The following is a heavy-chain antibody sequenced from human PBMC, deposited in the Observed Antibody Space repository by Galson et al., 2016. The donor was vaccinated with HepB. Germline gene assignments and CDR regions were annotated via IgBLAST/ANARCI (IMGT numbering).Heavy chain of an antibody. CDR1: GYTFTQYG. J-gene: IGHJ4*02. Sequence: SVKVSCKASGYTFTQYGVSWMRQAPGQGLEWLGWVSTFNGNTKIAQNFQGRVSMTIDASTNTAHLEFRSLRSDDTAIYFCAREWGGGDYWGQGTLVTVSS. D-gene: IGHD3-10*01. CDR2: VSTFNGNT. CDR3: AREWGGGDY. V-gene: IGHV1-18*04.